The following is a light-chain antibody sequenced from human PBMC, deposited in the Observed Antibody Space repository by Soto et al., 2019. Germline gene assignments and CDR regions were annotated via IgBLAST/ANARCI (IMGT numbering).Light chain of an antibody. Sequence: DILLTQSPTTLAVSPGDGATLSCRASESGSSNVAWYQQKPGQPPRLLIYGASTRATGVPPRFSGSRSGTEFTLTISSLQSEDFAVYYCQQYFNWPPYTFGQGTKVDI. CDR3: QQYFNWPPYT. CDR2: GAS. CDR1: ESGSSN. V-gene: IGKV3-15*01. J-gene: IGKJ2*01.